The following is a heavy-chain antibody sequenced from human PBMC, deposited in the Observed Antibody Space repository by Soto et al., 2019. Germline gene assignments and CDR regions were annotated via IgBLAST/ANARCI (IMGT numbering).Heavy chain of an antibody. D-gene: IGHD3-10*01. CDR3: ARQRDLRGDAPGSGTYPLNY. J-gene: IGHJ4*02. Sequence: PSETLSLTCAVSGGSISSSNWWSWVRQPPGKGLEWIGEVYRSGSTYYNPSLKSRVTMSVDKSKNQISLNLSSVTAADTAVYYCARQRDLRGDAPGSGTYPLNYWGQGTLVTVSS. CDR2: VYRSGST. CDR1: GGSISSSNW. V-gene: IGHV4-4*02.